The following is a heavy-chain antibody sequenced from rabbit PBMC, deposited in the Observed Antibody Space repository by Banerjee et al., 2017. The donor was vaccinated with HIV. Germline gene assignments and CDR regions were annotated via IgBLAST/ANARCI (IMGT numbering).Heavy chain of an antibody. V-gene: IGHV1S40*01. D-gene: IGHD6-1*01. CDR3: ARGYGYSGAGYPFNL. CDR2: IYAGSSGST. CDR1: GFSFSSSYY. J-gene: IGHJ4*01. Sequence: QSLEESGGDLVKPGASLTLTCTASGFSFSSSYYMCWVRQAPGKGLEWIACIYAGSSGSTYYASWAKGRFTISKTSSTTVTLQMTSLTAADTATYFCARGYGYSGAGYPFNLWGQGTLVTVS.